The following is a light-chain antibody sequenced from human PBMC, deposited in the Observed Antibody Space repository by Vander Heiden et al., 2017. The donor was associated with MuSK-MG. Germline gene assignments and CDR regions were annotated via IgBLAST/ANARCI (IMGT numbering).Light chain of an antibody. CDR1: SGSIASNY. V-gene: IGLV6-57*01. Sequence: NFMLTQPHSVSESPGKTVTISCTRSSGSIASNYVQWYQQRPGSSPTTGIYDDNQRPSGVPDRFSGSIDSSSNSASLTISGLKTEDEADYYCQSYDSSNHVVFGGGTKLTVL. CDR3: QSYDSSNHVV. J-gene: IGLJ2*01. CDR2: DDN.